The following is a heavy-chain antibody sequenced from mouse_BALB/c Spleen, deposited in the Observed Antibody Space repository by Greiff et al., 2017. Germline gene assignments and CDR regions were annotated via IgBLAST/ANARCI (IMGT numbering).Heavy chain of an antibody. CDR2: IWAGGST. D-gene: IGHD1-1*01. J-gene: IGHJ4*01. Sequence: VKLQESGPGLVAPSQSLSITCTVSGFSLTSYGVHWVRQPPGKGLEWLGVIWAGGSTNYNSALMSRLSISKDNSKSQVFLKMNSLQTDDTAMYYCARGHYYGSSSYAMDYWGQGTSVTVSS. V-gene: IGHV2-9*02. CDR1: GFSLTSYG. CDR3: ARGHYYGSSSYAMDY.